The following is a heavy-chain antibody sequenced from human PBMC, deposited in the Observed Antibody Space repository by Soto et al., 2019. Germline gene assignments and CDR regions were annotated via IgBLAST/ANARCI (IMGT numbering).Heavy chain of an antibody. CDR2: IWYDGSNK. CDR3: ARVQYPSTIILVPATLDV. D-gene: IGHD3-22*01. Sequence: PGGSVRLSCAASGFTFSRYGMHWVRQAPGKGLEGVAVIWYDGSNKYCAHSVKGRFTISRDNSNSTLYLQMNSLRAEDTAVYYCARVQYPSTIILVPATLDVWVKWTTVAVS. J-gene: IGHJ6*03. CDR1: GFTFSRYG. V-gene: IGHV3-33*01.